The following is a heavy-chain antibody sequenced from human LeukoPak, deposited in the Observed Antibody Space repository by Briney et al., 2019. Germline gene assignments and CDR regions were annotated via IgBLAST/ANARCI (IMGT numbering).Heavy chain of an antibody. D-gene: IGHD4-11*01. CDR3: AREADYSNWFDP. V-gene: IGHV3-33*01. CDR2: IWYDGSSK. J-gene: IGHJ5*02. CDR1: GFTFSSYG. Sequence: GGSLRLSCAASGFTFSSYGMHWVRQAPGKGLEWVAVIWYDGSSKYYADSVKGRFTISRDNSKNTLYLQMNSLRAEDTAVYYCAREADYSNWFDPWGQGTLVTVSS.